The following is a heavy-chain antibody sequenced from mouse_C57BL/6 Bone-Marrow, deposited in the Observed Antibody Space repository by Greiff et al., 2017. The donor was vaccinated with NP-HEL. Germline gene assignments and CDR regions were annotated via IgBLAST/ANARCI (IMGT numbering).Heavy chain of an antibody. V-gene: IGHV1-64*01. D-gene: IGHD2-1*01. CDR1: GYTFTSYW. CDR3: ARERGIGIYGNSYYAMDY. CDR2: IHPNSGST. J-gene: IGHJ4*01. Sequence: VQLQQPGAELVKPGASVKLSCKASGYTFTSYWMHWVKQRPGQGLEWIGMIHPNSGSTNYNEKFKSKATLTVDKSSSTAYMQLSSLTSEDSAVYYCARERGIGIYGNSYYAMDYWGQGTSVTVSS.